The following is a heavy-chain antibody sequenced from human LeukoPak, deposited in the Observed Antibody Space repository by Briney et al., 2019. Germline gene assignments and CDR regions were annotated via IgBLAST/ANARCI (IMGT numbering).Heavy chain of an antibody. V-gene: IGHV4-59*01. Sequence: SETLSPTCTVSGGPISSYYWSWIRQPPGKGLEWIGYIYYSGSTNYNPSLKSRVTISVDTSKNQFSLKLSSVTAADTAVYYCARGRGLTVTKTFDYWGQGTLVTVSS. CDR3: ARGRGLTVTKTFDY. J-gene: IGHJ4*02. CDR1: GGPISSYY. D-gene: IGHD4-17*01. CDR2: IYYSGST.